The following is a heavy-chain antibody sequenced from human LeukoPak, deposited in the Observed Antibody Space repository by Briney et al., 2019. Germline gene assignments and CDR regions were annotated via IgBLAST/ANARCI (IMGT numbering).Heavy chain of an antibody. Sequence: AGGSLRLSCAASGFIFDDFSMFWVRQVPGKGLEWVSSITWHGRSTAYADSVRGRFTISRDNAKYSLYLQMNSLRLEDTAFYYCTKATTRRVPAATIDSWGQGTLVTVSS. J-gene: IGHJ4*02. CDR2: ITWHGRST. CDR1: GFIFDDFS. CDR3: TKATTRRVPAATIDS. D-gene: IGHD6-13*01. V-gene: IGHV3-9*01.